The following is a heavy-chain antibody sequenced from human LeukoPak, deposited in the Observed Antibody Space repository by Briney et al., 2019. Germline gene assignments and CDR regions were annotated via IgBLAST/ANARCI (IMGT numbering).Heavy chain of an antibody. D-gene: IGHD3-16*01. Sequence: GGSLRLSCAASGFTFSGSAMHWVRQASGKGLEWVSLINGDGGATYYAGSVKGRFTVSRDNRKDSLYLQMDSLKKEDTAFYYCAKDHNYDYVWGTLDYWGQGILVTASS. CDR1: GFTFSGSA. V-gene: IGHV3-43*02. CDR3: AKDHNYDYVWGTLDY. J-gene: IGHJ4*02. CDR2: INGDGGAT.